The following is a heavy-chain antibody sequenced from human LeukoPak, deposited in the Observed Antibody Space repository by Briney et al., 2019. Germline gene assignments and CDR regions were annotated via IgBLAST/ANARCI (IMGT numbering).Heavy chain of an antibody. D-gene: IGHD3-22*01. CDR1: GFTFSSYA. Sequence: PGGSLRLSCAASGFTFSSYAMSWVRQASGKGLEWVSAISGSGGSTYYADSVKGRLTISRDNSKNTLYLQMNSLRAEDTAVYYCAKDLPADSSGYDYWGQGTLVTVSS. V-gene: IGHV3-23*01. J-gene: IGHJ4*02. CDR2: ISGSGGST. CDR3: AKDLPADSSGYDY.